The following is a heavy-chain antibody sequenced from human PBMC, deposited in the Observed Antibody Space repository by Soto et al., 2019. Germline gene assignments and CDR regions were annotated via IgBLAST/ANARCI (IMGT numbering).Heavy chain of an antibody. J-gene: IGHJ5*01. V-gene: IGHV3-11*01. D-gene: IGHD3-22*01. CDR1: GFTFSDYY. Sequence: RGYLGLSCAASGFTFSDYYMSWIRQAPGKGLEWVSYISSSGSTIYYADSVKGRFTISRDNAKNSLYLQMNSLRAEDTAVYYCARDLSMYYYDSSADTCSDSSGPGPLVTVPT. CDR2: ISSSGSTI. CDR3: ARDLSMYYYDSSADTCSDS.